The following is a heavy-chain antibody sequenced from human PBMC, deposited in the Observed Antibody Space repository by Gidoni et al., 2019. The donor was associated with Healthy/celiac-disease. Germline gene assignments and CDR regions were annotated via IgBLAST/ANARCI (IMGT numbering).Heavy chain of an antibody. CDR2: IRSKANSYAT. J-gene: IGHJ5*02. V-gene: IGHV3-73*02. D-gene: IGHD5-18*01. CDR3: TRRLVDTAIKNWFDP. CDR1: GFTFSGSA. Sequence: EVQLVESGGGLVQPGGSLKLSCAASGFTFSGSAMHWVRQASGKGLEWVGRIRSKANSYATAYAASVKGRFTISRDDSKNTAYLQMNSLKTEDTAVYYCTRRLVDTAIKNWFDPWGQGTLVTVSS.